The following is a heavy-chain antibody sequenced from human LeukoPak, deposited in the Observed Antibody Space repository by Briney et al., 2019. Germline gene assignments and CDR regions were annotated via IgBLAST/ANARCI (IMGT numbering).Heavy chain of an antibody. V-gene: IGHV3-7*01. J-gene: IGHJ4*02. CDR3: AREYRGYRAPYYFDY. D-gene: IGHD1-26*01. CDR2: IKQDGSEK. CDR1: GFTFSSYW. Sequence: GGSLRLSCAASGFTFSSYWMSWVRQAPGKGLEWVANIKQDGSEKYYVDSVKGRFTISRDNAKNSLYLQMNSLRAEDTAVYYCAREYRGYRAPYYFDYWGQGTLVTVSS.